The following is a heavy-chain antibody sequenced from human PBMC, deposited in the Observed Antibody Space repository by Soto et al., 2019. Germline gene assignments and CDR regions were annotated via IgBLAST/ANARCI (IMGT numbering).Heavy chain of an antibody. CDR3: ARDGYSYGSFDY. V-gene: IGHV4-34*12. Sequence: SETLSITCGVYGGSLRGYHWSWIRQPPGKGLEWIGEMIHSGITNYNSSLKSRVTISVDTSNNQFSLKLSSVTAADTAVYYCARDGYSYGSFDYWGQGTLVTVSS. J-gene: IGHJ4*02. D-gene: IGHD5-18*01. CDR1: GGSLRGYH. CDR2: MIHSGIT.